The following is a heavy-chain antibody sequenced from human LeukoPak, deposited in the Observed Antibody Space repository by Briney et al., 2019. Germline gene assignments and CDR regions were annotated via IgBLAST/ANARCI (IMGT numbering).Heavy chain of an antibody. D-gene: IGHD1-26*01. J-gene: IGHJ4*02. CDR3: ARDRGSYSFYFDY. V-gene: IGHV3-21*01. CDR2: ISSSSSYI. CDR1: GFTFSSYS. Sequence: GGSLRLSCAASGFTFSSYSMNWVRQAPGKGLEWVSSISSSSSYIYYADSVKGRFTISRDNAKNSLYLQMNSLRAEDTAVYYCARDRGSYSFYFDYWGQGTLVTVSS.